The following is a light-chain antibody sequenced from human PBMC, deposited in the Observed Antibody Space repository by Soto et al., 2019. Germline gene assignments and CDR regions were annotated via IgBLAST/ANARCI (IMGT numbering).Light chain of an antibody. CDR3: QSYDNSLSGHV. J-gene: IGLJ1*01. Sequence: QSVLTQPPSVSGAPGQRVTISCTGRSSNIGAGYDVHWYQQLPGTAPKLLIYGNTNRPSGVPDRFSGSKSGTSASLAITGLQAEDGADYYCQSYDNSLSGHVFGTGTKVTVL. V-gene: IGLV1-40*01. CDR2: GNT. CDR1: SSNIGAGYD.